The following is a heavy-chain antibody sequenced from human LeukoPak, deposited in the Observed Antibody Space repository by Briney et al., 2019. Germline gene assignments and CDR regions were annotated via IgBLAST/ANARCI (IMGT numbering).Heavy chain of an antibody. D-gene: IGHD1-1*01. CDR3: ARDLELERNRWNYFES. J-gene: IGHJ4*02. Sequence: SETLSLTCTVSGNSISSFFWSWIRQPPGNGLEWIGSMHYSGDSKYNPSLRSRVSLSIDTSKQQFSLRLSSVTAADTAVYYCARDLELERNRWNYFESWGQGALVTVSS. CDR1: GNSISSFF. CDR2: MHYSGDS. V-gene: IGHV4-59*01.